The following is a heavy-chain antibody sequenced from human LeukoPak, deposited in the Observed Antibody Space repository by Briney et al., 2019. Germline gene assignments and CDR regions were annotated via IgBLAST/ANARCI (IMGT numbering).Heavy chain of an antibody. CDR2: ITGNTGDR. Sequence: PGGSLRLSCAASGFTFTSYNMAWVRQFPRKGLEWVSAITGNTGDRHYAESVRGRFTISRDTSKNTVYLQLNSLRVEDTAIFYCAREVAMGPIIIIDNWCQGILVTVSS. D-gene: IGHD3-16*01. V-gene: IGHV3-23*01. J-gene: IGHJ4*02. CDR3: AREVAMGPIIIIDN. CDR1: GFTFTSYN.